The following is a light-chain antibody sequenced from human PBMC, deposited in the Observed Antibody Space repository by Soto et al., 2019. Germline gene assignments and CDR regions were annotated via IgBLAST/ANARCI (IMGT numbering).Light chain of an antibody. V-gene: IGLV1-40*01. CDR3: QSYDSSLSGSV. Sequence: QSVLTQPPSVSGAPGQRVTISCTGSSSNIGAGYDVHWYQQPPGTAPKLLIYGNNNRPSAVPDRFSGSTSGTSASLAITGLQPEDEADYFCQSYDSSLSGSVFGGGTKVTVL. J-gene: IGLJ3*02. CDR2: GNN. CDR1: SSNIGAGYD.